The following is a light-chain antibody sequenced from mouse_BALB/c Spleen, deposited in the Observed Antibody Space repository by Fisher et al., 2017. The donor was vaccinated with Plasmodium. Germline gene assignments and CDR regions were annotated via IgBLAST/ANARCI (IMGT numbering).Light chain of an antibody. CDR1: QTVNNN. CDR2: YTS. Sequence: DIVLTQSPVTLSVTPGESVSLSCRASQTVNNNLHWYQQKSHESPRLLINYTSQSISGIPSRFSGSGSGTDFTLSINRVETEDFGMYFCQQSNSWPLTFGAGTKLELK. V-gene: IGKV5-43*01. CDR3: QQSNSWPLT. J-gene: IGKJ5*01.